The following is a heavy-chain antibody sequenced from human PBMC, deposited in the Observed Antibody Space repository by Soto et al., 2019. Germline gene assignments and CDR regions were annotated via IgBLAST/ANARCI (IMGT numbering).Heavy chain of an antibody. V-gene: IGHV3-23*01. Sequence: RLSCEASGFRFSNYDMSWVRQAPGKGLEWVSGVSASGSITSYADSAKGRFTISRDNAKNSMFLQMNSLRAEDTAVYFCAKGDCSGGRCYRGFDYWGQGTLVTVSS. CDR1: GFRFSNYD. CDR2: VSASGSIT. D-gene: IGHD2-15*01. J-gene: IGHJ4*02. CDR3: AKGDCSGGRCYRGFDY.